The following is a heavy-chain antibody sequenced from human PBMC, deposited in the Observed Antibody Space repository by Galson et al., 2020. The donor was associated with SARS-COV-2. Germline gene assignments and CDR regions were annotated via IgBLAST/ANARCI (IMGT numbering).Heavy chain of an antibody. CDR1: GGSVSNYY. CDR3: AREGGMLTFDY. D-gene: IGHD2-8*01. Sequence: SETLSLTCTVSGGSVSNYYWSWIRQPPGKGLEWIGYIYYSGSTNYNPSLKSRVTISVDTSKKQFSLKLRSVTAADTAVYYCAREGGMLTFDYWGQGTLVTVSS. V-gene: IGHV4-59*02. CDR2: IYYSGST. J-gene: IGHJ4*02.